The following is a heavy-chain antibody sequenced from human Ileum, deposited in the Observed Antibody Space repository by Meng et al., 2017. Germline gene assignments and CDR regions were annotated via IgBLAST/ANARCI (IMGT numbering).Heavy chain of an antibody. J-gene: IGHJ2*01. V-gene: IGHV3-11*01. CDR3: ARVGPDWYLDL. D-gene: IGHD3/OR15-3a*01. Sequence: GESLKISCAASGFIFSDYYMSWIRQAPGKGLEWVSYISSSGITKLYADSVKGRFTISWDNAKNSLYLQMNTLRAEDTAVYYCARVGPDWYLDLWGLGTLVTVSS. CDR2: ISSSGITK. CDR1: GFIFSDYY.